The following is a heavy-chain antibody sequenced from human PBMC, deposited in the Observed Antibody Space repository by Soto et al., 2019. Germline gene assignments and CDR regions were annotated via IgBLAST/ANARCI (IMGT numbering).Heavy chain of an antibody. V-gene: IGHV3-23*01. CDR2: ISGSGGST. D-gene: IGHD6-13*01. J-gene: IGHJ6*03. CDR3: AKGAMLEQLGYYYYYMDV. Sequence: EVQLLESGGGLVQPGGSLRLSCAASGFTFSSYAMSWVRQAPGKGLEWVSAISGSGGSTYYADSVKGRFTISRDNSKNTLYLQMNSLRAEDTAVYYCAKGAMLEQLGYYYYYMDVWDKGTTVTVSS. CDR1: GFTFSSYA.